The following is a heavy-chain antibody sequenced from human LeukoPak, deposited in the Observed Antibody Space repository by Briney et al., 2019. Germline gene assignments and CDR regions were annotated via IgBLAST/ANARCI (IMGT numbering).Heavy chain of an antibody. D-gene: IGHD6-19*01. V-gene: IGHV1-69*06. Sequence: ASVKVSCKASGGTFSSYAISWVRQAPGHGLEWMGGIIPIFGTATYAQKFQGRVTITADKSTSTAYMELSSLRSEDTAVYYCARETGSGWYGTIDYWGQGTLVTVSS. CDR2: IIPIFGTA. CDR3: ARETGSGWYGTIDY. CDR1: GGTFSSYA. J-gene: IGHJ4*02.